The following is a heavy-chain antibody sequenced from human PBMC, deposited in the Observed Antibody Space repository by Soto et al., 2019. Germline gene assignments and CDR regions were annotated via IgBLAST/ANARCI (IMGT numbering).Heavy chain of an antibody. J-gene: IGHJ5*02. V-gene: IGHV4-31*03. CDR3: ATSSSWGWFDP. CDR2: IFYSGTT. Sequence: PSETLSLTCTVSGGSISSGGYYWSWIRQHPGKGLEWIGYIFYSGTTYYNPSLKSRVTISVDTSKNQFSLKLSSVTAADTAVYHCATSSSWGWFDPWGQGTPVTVSS. CDR1: GGSISSGGYY. D-gene: IGHD6-13*01.